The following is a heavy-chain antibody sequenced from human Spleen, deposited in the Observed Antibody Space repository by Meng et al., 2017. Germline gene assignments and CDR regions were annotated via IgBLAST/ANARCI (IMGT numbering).Heavy chain of an antibody. CDR2: INHRGDT. J-gene: IGHJ4*02. CDR1: GGSFSGYY. V-gene: IGHV4-34*02. Sequence: QVQLQQWGAGLLKPSEALSLTCAVYGGSFSGYYWSWIRQPPGKGLEWIGEINHRGDTKHNPSHRSRVTISVDTSKNQFSLKLNSVTAADTAVYYCARTRVLYYFDQWGQGTLVTVSS. CDR3: ARTRVLYYFDQ. D-gene: IGHD2/OR15-2a*01.